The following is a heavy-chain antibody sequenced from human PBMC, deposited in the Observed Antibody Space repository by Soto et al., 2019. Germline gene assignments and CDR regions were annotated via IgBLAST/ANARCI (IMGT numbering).Heavy chain of an antibody. CDR2: FDPEDGET. V-gene: IGHV1-24*01. D-gene: IGHD6-19*01. Sequence: ASVKVSCKVSGYTLTELSMHWVRQAPGKGLEWMGGFDPEDGETIYAQKFQGRVTMTEDTSTDTAYMELSSLRSEDTAVYYCAISQAVAPPYYFDYWGQGTLVTVSS. J-gene: IGHJ4*02. CDR1: GYTLTELS. CDR3: AISQAVAPPYYFDY.